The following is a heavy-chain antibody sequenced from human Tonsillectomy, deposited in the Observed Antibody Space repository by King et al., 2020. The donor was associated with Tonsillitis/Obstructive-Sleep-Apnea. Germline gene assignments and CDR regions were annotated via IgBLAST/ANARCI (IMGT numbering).Heavy chain of an antibody. Sequence: QLVQSGAEVKKPGASVKVSCKASGYTFTSHGISWVRQAPGQGLEWMGWISGYNGNTNYAQKLQGRVTMTTDTSTSTAYMELRGLRSDDTAVYYCARTTFDCRSSSCYEYWGQGSLVTVSS. CDR1: GYTFTSHG. V-gene: IGHV1-18*01. D-gene: IGHD2-2*01. CDR2: ISGYNGNT. J-gene: IGHJ4*02. CDR3: ARTTFDCRSSSCYEY.